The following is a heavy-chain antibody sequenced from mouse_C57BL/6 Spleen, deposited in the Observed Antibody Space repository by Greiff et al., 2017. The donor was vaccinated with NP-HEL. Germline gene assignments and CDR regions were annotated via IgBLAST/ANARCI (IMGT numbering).Heavy chain of an antibody. CDR2: INPGSGGT. V-gene: IGHV1-54*01. D-gene: IGHD1-1*01. CDR1: GYAFTNYL. Sequence: VKLVESGAELVRPGTSVKVSCKASGYAFTNYLIEWVKQRPGQGLEWIGVINPGSGGTNYNEKFKGKATLTADKSSSTAYMQLSSLTSEDSAVYFCAYYYGSSRYERYAMDYWGQGTSVTVSS. J-gene: IGHJ4*01. CDR3: AYYYGSSRYERYAMDY.